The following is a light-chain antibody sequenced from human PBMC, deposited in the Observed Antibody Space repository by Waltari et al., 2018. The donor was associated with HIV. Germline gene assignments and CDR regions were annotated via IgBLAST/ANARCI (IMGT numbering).Light chain of an antibody. CDR3: QQYGSSPLFT. J-gene: IGKJ3*01. V-gene: IGKV3-20*01. CDR2: DAS. Sequence: EIVLTQSPGTLSLSPGERVILSCRASQSVGSNYLAWYQQRPGQAPSLLIYDASTRATGIPDRFSGSGSGTDFTLTISRLEPEDFAVYYCQQYGSSPLFTFGPGTKVDIK. CDR1: QSVGSNY.